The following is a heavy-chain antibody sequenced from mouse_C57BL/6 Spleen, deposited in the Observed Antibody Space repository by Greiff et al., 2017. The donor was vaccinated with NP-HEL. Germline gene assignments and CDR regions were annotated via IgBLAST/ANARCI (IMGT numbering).Heavy chain of an antibody. V-gene: IGHV5-9-1*02. CDR1: GFTFSSYA. Sequence: EVKLVESGEGLVKPGGSLKLSCAASGFTFSSYAMSWVRQTPEKRLEWVAYISSGGDYIYYADTVKGRFTISRDNARNTLYLQMSSLKSEDTAMYYCTRDLYYYGSSYPYYFDYWGQGTTLTVSS. D-gene: IGHD1-1*01. CDR2: ISSGGDYI. CDR3: TRDLYYYGSSYPYYFDY. J-gene: IGHJ2*01.